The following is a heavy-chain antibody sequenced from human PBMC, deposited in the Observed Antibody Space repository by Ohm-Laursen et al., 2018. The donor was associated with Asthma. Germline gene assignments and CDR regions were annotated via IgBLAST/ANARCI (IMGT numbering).Heavy chain of an antibody. Sequence: GTLSLTCTVSGGSVSSGSYYWSWIRQPPGKGLEWIGYIYYSGSTNYNPSLKSRVTISVDTSKNQFSLKLSSVTAADTAVYYCARASGGSGSYFWGQGTLVTVSS. V-gene: IGHV4-61*01. CDR1: GGSVSSGSYY. CDR2: IYYSGST. D-gene: IGHD1-26*01. CDR3: ARASGGSGSYF. J-gene: IGHJ4*02.